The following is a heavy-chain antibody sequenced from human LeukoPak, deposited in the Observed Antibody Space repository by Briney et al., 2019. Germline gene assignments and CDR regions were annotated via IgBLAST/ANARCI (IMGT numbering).Heavy chain of an antibody. CDR3: ARVWGAIDY. Sequence: ASVKVSCKTSGYTFTNYDINWVRQATGQGLEWMGWMNPKSGNTGSAQRFQGRVTMTRDTSISTAYMELISLRSEDTAVYYCARVWGAIDYWGQGILVTVSS. V-gene: IGHV1-8*01. CDR1: GYTFTNYD. CDR2: MNPKSGNT. D-gene: IGHD1-26*01. J-gene: IGHJ4*02.